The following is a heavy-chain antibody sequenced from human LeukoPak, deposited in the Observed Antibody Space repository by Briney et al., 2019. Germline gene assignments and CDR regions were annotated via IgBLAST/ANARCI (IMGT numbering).Heavy chain of an antibody. CDR2: VYHNGNT. CDR3: ARELGYSTTWHGRGWFVP. V-gene: IGHV4-4*02. J-gene: IGHJ5*02. D-gene: IGHD6-13*01. CDR1: GGSIISSNW. Sequence: PSGTLSLTCGVSGGSIISSNWWSWVRQSPGKGLEWIGEVYHNGNTNYNPSLKSRVTMSLDKSMNQFSLKMRSVSAADTAVYYCARELGYSTTWHGRGWFVPWGQGTLVIVSS.